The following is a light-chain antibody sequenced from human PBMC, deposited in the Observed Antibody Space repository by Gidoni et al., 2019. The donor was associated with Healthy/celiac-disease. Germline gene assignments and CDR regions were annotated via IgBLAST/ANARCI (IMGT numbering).Light chain of an antibody. J-gene: IGLJ2*01. CDR1: SSNIGNNY. Sequence: QSVLTQPPSLSAAPGQTVTISCSGSSSNIGNNYVSWYQQLPGTAPKLLIYDDNKRPSGIPDRFSGSKSGTSATLGITGLQTGDEADYYCGTWDSSLDVVFGGGTKLTVL. V-gene: IGLV1-51*01. CDR3: GTWDSSLDVV. CDR2: DDN.